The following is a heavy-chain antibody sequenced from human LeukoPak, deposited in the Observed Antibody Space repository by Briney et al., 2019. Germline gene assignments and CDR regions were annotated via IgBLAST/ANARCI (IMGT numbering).Heavy chain of an antibody. D-gene: IGHD1-26*01. V-gene: IGHV4-39*01. CDR1: GGSISSTSSY. CDR3: ARLNYYGFDY. J-gene: IGHJ4*02. CDR2: IYYSGST. Sequence: SETLSLTCTVSGGSISSTSSYWGWIRQPPGKGLEWIATIYYSGSTYYNASLESRITIAVDTSKSQFSLKLSSVTAADTAVYYCARLNYYGFDYWGQGTLVTFSS.